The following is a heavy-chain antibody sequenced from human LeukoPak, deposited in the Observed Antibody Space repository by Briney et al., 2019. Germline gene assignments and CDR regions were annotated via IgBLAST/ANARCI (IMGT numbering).Heavy chain of an antibody. CDR2: INSDGSSI. CDR3: ARDPAPQGWFDS. V-gene: IGHV3-74*01. J-gene: IGHJ5*01. Sequence: GGSLRLSCAASGFTFSSYWMHWVRQAPGKGLVWVARINSDGSSIIYADSVKGRLTISRDNAKNILYLQMNSLRAEDTAVYHCARDPAPQGWFDSWGQGTLVTVSS. CDR1: GFTFSSYW.